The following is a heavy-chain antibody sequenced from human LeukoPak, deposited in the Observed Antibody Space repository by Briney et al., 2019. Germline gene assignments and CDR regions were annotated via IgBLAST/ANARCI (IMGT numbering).Heavy chain of an antibody. J-gene: IGHJ6*02. D-gene: IGHD4-17*01. CDR2: IYWNDDK. CDR1: GFSLSTSGVG. V-gene: IGHV2-5*01. Sequence: SGPTLVKPTQTLTLTCTFSGFSLSTSGVGVGWIRQPPGKALEWLALIYWNDDKRYSPSLKSRLTITKDTSKNQVVLTMTNMDPVDTATYYCAHRRMTTVTPPGYYYYYGMDVWGQGTTVTVSS. CDR3: AHRRMTTVTPPGYYYYYGMDV.